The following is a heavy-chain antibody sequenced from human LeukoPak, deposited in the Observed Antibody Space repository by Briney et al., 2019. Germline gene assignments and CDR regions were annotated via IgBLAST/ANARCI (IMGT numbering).Heavy chain of an antibody. J-gene: IGHJ4*02. Sequence: GSLRLSCAASGFIVSSNFMSWVRQAPGKGLEWVSDIYSGGSTYYADSVKGRFTISRDNSKNTLYLQMNSVRGEDTAVYYCAKGWLQFKYYFDSWGQGTLVTVSS. CDR2: IYSGGST. CDR3: AKGWLQFKYYFDS. V-gene: IGHV3-66*02. CDR1: GFIVSSNF. D-gene: IGHD5-24*01.